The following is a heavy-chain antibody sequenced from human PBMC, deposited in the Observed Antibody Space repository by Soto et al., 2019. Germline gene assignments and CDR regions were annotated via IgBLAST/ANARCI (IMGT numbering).Heavy chain of an antibody. CDR3: VRLGDS. V-gene: IGHV4-39*01. Sequence: QLQLQESGPGLVKPSETLSLTCTVSGASISIDEYHWGWIRQPPGKGLEWIGSVKSSGTYYNPSLRSRITVSFEPSNNQFSRNLRSVTAADTATYYCVRLGDSWGQGALVTVSS. D-gene: IGHD3-10*01. J-gene: IGHJ4*02. CDR2: VKSSGT. CDR1: GASISIDEYH.